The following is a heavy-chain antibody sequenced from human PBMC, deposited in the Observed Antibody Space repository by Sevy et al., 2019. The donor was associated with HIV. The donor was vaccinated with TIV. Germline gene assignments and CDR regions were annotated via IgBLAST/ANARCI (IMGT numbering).Heavy chain of an antibody. J-gene: IGHJ4*02. CDR2: IKQDGSEK. V-gene: IGHV3-7*01. Sequence: GGSLRLSCAASGFTFSNYWMSWVRQAPGKGLEWVANIKQDGSEKYYVDSVKGRFTISRDNAKNSLYLQMNSLIAEDTADDYGSGYTDYYGSGFYLVYWGQGTLVTVSS. CDR3: SGYTDYYGSGFYLVY. CDR1: GFTFSNYW. D-gene: IGHD3-10*01.